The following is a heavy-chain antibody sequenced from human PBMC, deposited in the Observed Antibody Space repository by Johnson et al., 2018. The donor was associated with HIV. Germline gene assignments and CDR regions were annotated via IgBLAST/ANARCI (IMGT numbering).Heavy chain of an antibody. J-gene: IGHJ3*02. CDR2: IGTAGDT. CDR3: ARALRTALGSPWNGGYDAFDI. V-gene: IGHV3-13*01. D-gene: IGHD1-1*01. CDR1: GFTFDDYA. Sequence: VQLVESGGGGVQPGRSLRLSCAASGFTFDDYAMHWVRQAPGKGLEWVSGIGTAGDTYYPGSVKGRFTISRENAKNSLYLQMNSLRAGDTAVDYCARALRTALGSPWNGGYDAFDIWGQGTMVTVSS.